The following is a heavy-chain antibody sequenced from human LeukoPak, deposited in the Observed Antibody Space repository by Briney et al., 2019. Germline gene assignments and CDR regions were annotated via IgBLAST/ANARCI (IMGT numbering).Heavy chain of an antibody. CDR3: ARGVDTAIGAFAY. CDR1: GGSITSSSYY. J-gene: IGHJ4*02. Sequence: SETLSLTCTVSGGSITSSSYYWGWIRQPPGKGLEWIGIIYYSGGTYYNPSLKSRVTISVDTSKNQFSLKLSSVTAADTAVYYCARGVDTAIGAFAYWGQGTLVTVSS. V-gene: IGHV4-39*01. CDR2: IYYSGGT. D-gene: IGHD5-18*01.